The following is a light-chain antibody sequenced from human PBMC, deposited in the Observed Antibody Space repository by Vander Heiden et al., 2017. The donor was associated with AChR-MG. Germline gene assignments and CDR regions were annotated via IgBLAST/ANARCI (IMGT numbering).Light chain of an antibody. CDR3: QQSYSAPDT. CDR1: QSISTY. Sequence: DIQMTQSPSSLSASVGDRVTIACRASQSISTYLNWYQQKPGNAPKLLISASSSLQSGVPSRFSGSGSGTDFSLTISSLQPEDFATYYCQQSYSAPDTFGQGTKVEIK. V-gene: IGKV1-39*01. CDR2: ASS. J-gene: IGKJ2*01.